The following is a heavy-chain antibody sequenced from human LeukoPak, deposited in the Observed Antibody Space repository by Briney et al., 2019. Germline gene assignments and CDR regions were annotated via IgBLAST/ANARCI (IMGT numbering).Heavy chain of an antibody. CDR3: ARGSSFDGYCSAGACDAGYYDS. CDR2: INHRGSS. Sequence: SETLSLTCAVYGGSLSGYYWSWIRQAPGKPLEYIGEINHRGSSHYNPSLKTRVTLSVDTSKNQFSLKLTSVTAAYTAVYFCARGSSFDGYCSAGACDAGYYDSWGQGTPVTVSS. D-gene: IGHD2-15*01. J-gene: IGHJ4*02. V-gene: IGHV4-34*01. CDR1: GGSLSGYY.